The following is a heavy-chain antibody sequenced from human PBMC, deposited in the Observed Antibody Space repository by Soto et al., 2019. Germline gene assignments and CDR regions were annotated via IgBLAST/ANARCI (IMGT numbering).Heavy chain of an antibody. J-gene: IGHJ4*02. Sequence: LRLPCAASGFTFSSYDMHWVRQATGKGLEWVSAIGTAGSTYYADSVKGRFTISRDNSKNTLYLQMNSLRAEDTAVYYCASSVVGATGYFDYWGQGTLVTVSS. V-gene: IGHV3-13*01. D-gene: IGHD1-26*01. CDR1: GFTFSSYD. CDR3: ASSVVGATGYFDY. CDR2: IGTAGST.